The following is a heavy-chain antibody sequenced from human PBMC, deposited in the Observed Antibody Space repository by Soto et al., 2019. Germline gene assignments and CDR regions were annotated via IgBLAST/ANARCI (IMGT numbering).Heavy chain of an antibody. Sequence: QVQLVQSGAEVKMPGSSVKVSCKSSGGSFNSFHFNWVRQAPGQGLEWMGRIIPMLDRTQYAQMFQGRVTITADKSTSTAYMEMSGLESVDTAVYYCARGTVTLFGVVTPPDYWGQGTLVTVSS. CDR3: ARGTVTLFGVVTPPDY. J-gene: IGHJ4*02. CDR1: GGSFNSFH. D-gene: IGHD3-3*01. CDR2: IIPMLDRT. V-gene: IGHV1-69*08.